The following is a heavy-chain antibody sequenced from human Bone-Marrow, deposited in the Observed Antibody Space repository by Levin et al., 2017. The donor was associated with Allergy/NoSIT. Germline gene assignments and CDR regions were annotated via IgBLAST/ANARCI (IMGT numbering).Heavy chain of an antibody. CDR1: GFTFSDYY. CDR3: ARDRRDFWSGYYIDY. D-gene: IGHD3-3*01. J-gene: IGHJ4*02. Sequence: LSLTCAASGFTFSDYYMSWIRQAPGKGLEWVSYISSSGSTIYYADSVKGRFTISRDNAKNSLYLQMNSLRAEDTAVYYCARDRRDFWSGYYIDYWGQGTLVTVSS. CDR2: ISSSGSTI. V-gene: IGHV3-11*01.